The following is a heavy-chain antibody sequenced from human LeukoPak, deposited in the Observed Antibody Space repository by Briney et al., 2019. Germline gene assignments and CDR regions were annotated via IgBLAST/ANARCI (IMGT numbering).Heavy chain of an antibody. J-gene: IGHJ4*02. CDR3: ARDLRGNDYVWGSYRYIDY. CDR1: GFTFSRYE. D-gene: IGHD3-16*02. CDR2: ISSSGSTI. V-gene: IGHV3-48*03. Sequence: PGGSLRLSCAASGFTFSRYEINWVRQAPGKGLEWVSYISSSGSTIYYADSVKGRFTISRDNAKNSLYLQMNSLRAEDTAVYYCARDLRGNDYVWGSYRYIDYWGQGTLVTVSS.